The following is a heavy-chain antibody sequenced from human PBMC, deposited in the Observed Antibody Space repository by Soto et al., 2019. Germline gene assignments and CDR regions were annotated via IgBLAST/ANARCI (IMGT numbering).Heavy chain of an antibody. CDR1: GFTFSSYA. V-gene: IGHV3-30-3*01. CDR3: ERDGGDY. J-gene: IGHJ4*02. CDR2: MSYDGSNK. Sequence: QVQLVESGGGVVQPGRSLRLSCAASGFTFSSYAMHWVRRAPGKGLEWMAVMSYDGSNKYYADSVKGRFTISRDNSKNTLYLQMTSLRPEDTALYYCERDGGDYWGQGTLVIVSS. D-gene: IGHD3-16*01.